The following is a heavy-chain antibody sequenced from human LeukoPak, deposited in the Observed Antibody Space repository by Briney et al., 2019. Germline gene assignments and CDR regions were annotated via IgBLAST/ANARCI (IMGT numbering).Heavy chain of an antibody. Sequence: GGSLRLSCAASGFTFSSYSMNWVRQAPGKGLEWVSYISSSSSTIYYADSVKGRFTISRDNAKNSLYLQMNSLRAEDTAVYYCASLPVGGYSGYDSPYYYYYYMDVWGKGTTVTVSS. D-gene: IGHD5-12*01. CDR1: GFTFSSYS. CDR2: ISSSSSTI. J-gene: IGHJ6*03. V-gene: IGHV3-48*01. CDR3: ASLPVGGYSGYDSPYYYYYYMDV.